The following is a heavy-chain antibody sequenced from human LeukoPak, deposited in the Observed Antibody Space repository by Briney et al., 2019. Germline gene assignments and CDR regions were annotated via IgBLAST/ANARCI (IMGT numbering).Heavy chain of an antibody. Sequence: GGSLRLSCEASGFSFSTYAMSWVRQAPGKGLEWVSSISGSGGSRNYGDSVKGRFTSSRDNSKNTMLLQMNSLRAEDTAVYYCAKETSDYGDYVNAFDVWGQGTMVTVSS. D-gene: IGHD4-17*01. CDR3: AKETSDYGDYVNAFDV. V-gene: IGHV3-23*01. CDR2: ISGSGGSR. J-gene: IGHJ3*01. CDR1: GFSFSTYA.